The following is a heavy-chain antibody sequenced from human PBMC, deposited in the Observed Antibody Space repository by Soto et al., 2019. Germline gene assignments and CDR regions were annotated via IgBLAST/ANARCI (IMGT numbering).Heavy chain of an antibody. CDR3: ARHIAAAGPHAFDI. CDR1: GGSISGYY. J-gene: IGHJ3*02. Sequence: PSETLSLTCTVFGGSISGYYWTWIRQSPGGGLEWIGYIYYNGTTNYNPSLKSRVTISVDTSKNQFSLKLSSVTAADTAVYYCARHIAAAGPHAFDIWGQGTMVTVSS. CDR2: IYYNGTT. V-gene: IGHV4-59*08. D-gene: IGHD6-13*01.